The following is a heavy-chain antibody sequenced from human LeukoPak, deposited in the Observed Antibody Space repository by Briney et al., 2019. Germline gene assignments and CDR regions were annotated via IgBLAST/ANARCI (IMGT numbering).Heavy chain of an antibody. CDR3: ARPTHRLTVTTPIDY. D-gene: IGHD4-17*01. Sequence: ASVKVSCKPSEYTFTGFYIHWVRQAPGQGLEWMGWINPYTGATKYSQNFSDRVTMTRDTSISTAYMELSSLKSDDTAVYYCARPTHRLTVTTPIDYWGQGTLVTVSS. CDR2: INPYTGAT. CDR1: EYTFTGFY. V-gene: IGHV1-2*02. J-gene: IGHJ4*02.